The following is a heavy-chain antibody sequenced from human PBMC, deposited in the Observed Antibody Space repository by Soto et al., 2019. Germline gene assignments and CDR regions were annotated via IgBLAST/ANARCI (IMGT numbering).Heavy chain of an antibody. CDR3: ARGEYQLLFHYYYYGMDV. CDR1: GYTFTSYG. D-gene: IGHD2-2*01. V-gene: IGHV1-18*01. CDR2: ISAYNGNT. Sequence: ASVKVSCKASGYTFTSYGISWVRQAPGQGLEWMGWISAYNGNTNYAQKLQGRVTMTTDTSTSTAYMELRSLRSDDTAVYYCARGEYQLLFHYYYYGMDVWGQGTTVTSP. J-gene: IGHJ6*02.